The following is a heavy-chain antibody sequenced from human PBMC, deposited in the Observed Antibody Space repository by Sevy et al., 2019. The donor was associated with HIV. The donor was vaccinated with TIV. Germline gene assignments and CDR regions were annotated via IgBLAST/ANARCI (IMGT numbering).Heavy chain of an antibody. V-gene: IGHV3-23*01. J-gene: IGHJ4*02. CDR3: AKDQGDYIWGTYRH. D-gene: IGHD3-16*02. CDR1: AFTFKSYA. Sequence: GGSLRLSCAASAFTFKSYAMTWVRQAPGKGLEWISSISGSGGDTKDADSVKGRFTISRDNSKNTLYLQMNSLRAEDTAVYYCAKDQGDYIWGTYRHWGQGTLVTVSS. CDR2: ISGSGGDT.